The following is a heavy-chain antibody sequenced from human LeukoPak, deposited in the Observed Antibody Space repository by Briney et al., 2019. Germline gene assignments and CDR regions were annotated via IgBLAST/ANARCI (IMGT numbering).Heavy chain of an antibody. CDR3: ARVDLAYCSSTSCSFFDY. CDR1: GGSISSASYF. J-gene: IGHJ4*02. V-gene: IGHV4-39*07. CDR2: IYYSGKT. D-gene: IGHD2-2*01. Sequence: SETLSLTCTVSGGSISSASYFWGWIRQPPGKGLEWIGSIYYSGKTYYNPSLKSRVTISVDTSKIQFSLRLSSVIAADTVVYYCARVDLAYCSSTSCSFFDYWGQGTLVTVSS.